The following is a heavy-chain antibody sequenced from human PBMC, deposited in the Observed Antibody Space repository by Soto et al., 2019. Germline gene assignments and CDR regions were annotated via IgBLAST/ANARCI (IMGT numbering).Heavy chain of an antibody. J-gene: IGHJ6*02. CDR2: IKSKTDGGTT. Sequence: GGSLRLSCAASGFTFSNAWMSWVRQAPGKGLEWVGRIKSKTDGGTTDYAAPVKGRFTISRDDSKNTLYLQMNSLKTEDTAVYYCTTVRYSYGPYYYGMDVWGQGTTVTVSS. CDR1: GFTFSNAW. V-gene: IGHV3-15*01. D-gene: IGHD5-18*01. CDR3: TTVRYSYGPYYYGMDV.